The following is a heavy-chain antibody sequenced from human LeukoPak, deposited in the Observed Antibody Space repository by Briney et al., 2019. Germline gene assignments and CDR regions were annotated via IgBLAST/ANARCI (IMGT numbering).Heavy chain of an antibody. V-gene: IGHV4-4*07. J-gene: IGHJ4*02. CDR2: ISTSGST. CDR1: GASISSFY. CDR3: ARDFRLDS. Sequence: SGTLSLTCTVSGASISSFYWSWVRQPAGKGLEWIERISTSGSTTYNPSLGSRVSMSVDPSKKQFSLEVTSVTAADTAVYYCARDFRLDSWGQGTLVIVSS.